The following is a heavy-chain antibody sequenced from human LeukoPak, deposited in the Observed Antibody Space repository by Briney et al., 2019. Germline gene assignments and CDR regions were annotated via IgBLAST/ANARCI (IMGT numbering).Heavy chain of an antibody. Sequence: GGSLRLSCAASGFTFSSYAMSWVRQAPGKGLEWVSAISGSGGSTNYADSVKGRITTSRDNSKNTLYLQMNSLRAEDTAVYYCAKVMQDRSMNMHFDYWGPGTQVTVSS. J-gene: IGHJ4*02. CDR1: GFTFSSYA. CDR2: ISGSGGST. CDR3: AKVMQDRSMNMHFDY. D-gene: IGHD5-18*01. V-gene: IGHV3-23*01.